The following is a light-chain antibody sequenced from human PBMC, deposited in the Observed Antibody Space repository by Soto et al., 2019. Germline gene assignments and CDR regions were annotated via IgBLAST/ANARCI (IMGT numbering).Light chain of an antibody. Sequence: QSLLTQPPSVSGPPGQRVTISCTGSSSNIGAGYDVHWYQQLPGTAPKLLIYGNSNRPSGVPDRFSGSKSGTSASLAITGLQAEDEADYYCQSYDSSLSVNYVFGTGTKVTVL. CDR2: GNS. J-gene: IGLJ1*01. CDR3: QSYDSSLSVNYV. CDR1: SSNIGAGYD. V-gene: IGLV1-40*01.